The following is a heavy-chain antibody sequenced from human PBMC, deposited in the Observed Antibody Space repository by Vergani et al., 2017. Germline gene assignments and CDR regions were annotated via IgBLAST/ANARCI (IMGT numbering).Heavy chain of an antibody. CDR2: IKRDGTET. CDR3: ARISAASAPYLHY. J-gene: IGHJ1*01. CDR1: GFTFGDYY. D-gene: IGHD1-26*01. V-gene: IGHV3-7*01. Sequence: EVHLEESGGGLVQPGGSLRLSCAASGFTFGDYYMAWIRLAPGKGLDWVASIKRDGTETFYVDSVKGRFTISRDNAKTTLYLQMNSLRDEDRGVYYCARISAASAPYLHYWVQGTLVTVAS.